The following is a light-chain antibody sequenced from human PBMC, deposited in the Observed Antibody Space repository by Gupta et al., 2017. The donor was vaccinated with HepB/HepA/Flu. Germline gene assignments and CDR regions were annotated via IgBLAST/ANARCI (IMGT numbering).Light chain of an antibody. CDR3: QQFNTYGVT. J-gene: IGKJ3*01. CDR1: QRFTSR. CDR2: QAS. V-gene: IGKV1-5*03. Sequence: DIKMTQSPSTVSASVGDRVTITCRASQRFTSRLAWYQQKPGKAPKLLIYQASSLESGVPSRFSGSESGTEFTLTISSLQPDDFGIYYCQQFNTYGVTFGPGTKVDIK.